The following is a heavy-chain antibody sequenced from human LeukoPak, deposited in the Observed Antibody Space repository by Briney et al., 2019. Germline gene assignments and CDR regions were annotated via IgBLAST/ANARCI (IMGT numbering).Heavy chain of an antibody. CDR1: GFTFSSYA. CDR2: ISGTGGST. Sequence: PGGSLRLSCAASGFTFSSYAMSWVRQAPGKGLEWVSSISGTGGSTSYADSVKGRFTISRDSSKNTLYLQMNSLRAEDTAVYYCAKGYDSSGYYLLFDYWGQGTLVTVSS. CDR3: AKGYDSSGYYLLFDY. D-gene: IGHD3-22*01. V-gene: IGHV3-23*01. J-gene: IGHJ4*02.